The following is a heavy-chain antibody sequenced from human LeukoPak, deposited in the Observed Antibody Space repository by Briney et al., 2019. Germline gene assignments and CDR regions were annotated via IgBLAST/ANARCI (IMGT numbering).Heavy chain of an antibody. Sequence: ASVKVSCKASGYTFTGYYMHWVRQAPGQGLEWMGRINPNSGGTDYAQKFQGRVTITRNTSISAAYMELSSLRSEDTAVYYCARGDTIFGVVSIGGYWGQGTLVTVSS. J-gene: IGHJ4*02. V-gene: IGHV1-2*06. CDR3: ARGDTIFGVVSIGGY. CDR1: GYTFTGYY. D-gene: IGHD3-3*01. CDR2: INPNSGGT.